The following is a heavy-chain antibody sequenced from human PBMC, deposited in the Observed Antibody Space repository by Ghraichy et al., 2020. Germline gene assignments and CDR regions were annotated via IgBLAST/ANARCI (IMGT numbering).Heavy chain of an antibody. CDR3: ARRGDVLRFLEWLPDFDY. CDR2: IYYSGST. CDR1: GGSISSSSYY. D-gene: IGHD3-3*01. J-gene: IGHJ4*02. V-gene: IGHV4-39*01. Sequence: SETLSLTFTVSGGSISSSSYYWGWIRQPPGKGLEWIGSIYYSGSTYYNPSLKSRVTISVDTSKNQFSLKLSSVTAADTAVYYCARRGDVLRFLEWLPDFDYWGQGTLVTVSS.